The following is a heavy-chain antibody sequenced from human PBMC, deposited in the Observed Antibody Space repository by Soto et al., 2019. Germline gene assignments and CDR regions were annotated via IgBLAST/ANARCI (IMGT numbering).Heavy chain of an antibody. CDR3: ASGVTNILFDY. J-gene: IGHJ4*02. CDR1: GYSLTDYY. D-gene: IGHD2-2*02. V-gene: IGHV1-2*02. Sequence: GASVKVSCKASGYSLTDYYTHWVRQAPGQGLEWMGWINPNTGVTNYEQKFQGRVTMTRDTSDSTAYMELSGLRSDDTAVYYCASGVTNILFDYWGQGTMGTVS. CDR2: INPNTGVT.